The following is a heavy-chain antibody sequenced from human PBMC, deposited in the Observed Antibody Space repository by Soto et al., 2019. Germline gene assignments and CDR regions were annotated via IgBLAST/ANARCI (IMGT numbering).Heavy chain of an antibody. Sequence: GASVKVSCKASGYTFTNYDINWVRQATGQGPEWMGWMNPKSGNTGYAQKFQGRLSMTRNTSISTTYMELSSLRSEDTAVYYCARDVGYDSSGSGVEDAFDIWGQGTMVTVSS. D-gene: IGHD3-22*01. CDR3: ARDVGYDSSGSGVEDAFDI. V-gene: IGHV1-8*01. CDR2: MNPKSGNT. J-gene: IGHJ3*02. CDR1: GYTFTNYD.